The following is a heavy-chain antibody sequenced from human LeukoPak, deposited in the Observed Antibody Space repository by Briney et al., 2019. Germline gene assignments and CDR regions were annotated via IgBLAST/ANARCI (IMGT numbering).Heavy chain of an antibody. V-gene: IGHV3-23*01. D-gene: IGHD4-17*01. CDR1: GFTFRSSP. J-gene: IGHJ3*02. CDR3: ARAYYGEYAFDI. Sequence: GGSLRLSCAASGFTFRSSPMSWVRQAPGKGLEWISAISGSGGNTYYAESVKGRFTISRDNAKNSLYLQMNSLRAEDTAVYYCARAYYGEYAFDIWGQGTMVTVSS. CDR2: ISGSGGNT.